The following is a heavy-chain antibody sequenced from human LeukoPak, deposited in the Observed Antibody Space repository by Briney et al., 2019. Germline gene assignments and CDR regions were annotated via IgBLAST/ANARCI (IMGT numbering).Heavy chain of an antibody. CDR1: GGSISSGSYY. J-gene: IGHJ4*02. D-gene: IGHD6-13*01. V-gene: IGHV4-61*02. Sequence: SETLSLTCTVSGGSISSGSYYWSWIRQPAGKGLEWIGRIYSSGSTNYNPSLKSRVTMSVDTSKNQLSLNLSSVTAADTAVYYCARFRGIAAPGMEFDYWGQGTLVTVSS. CDR3: ARFRGIAAPGMEFDY. CDR2: IYSSGST.